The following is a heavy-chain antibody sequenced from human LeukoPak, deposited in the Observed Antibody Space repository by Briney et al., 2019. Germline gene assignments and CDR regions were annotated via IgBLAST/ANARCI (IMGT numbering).Heavy chain of an antibody. D-gene: IGHD2-2*01. J-gene: IGHJ5*02. CDR1: GGTFSSYA. CDR2: IIPIFGTA. V-gene: IGHV1-69*06. CDR3: ARSSPDIVVVPAATPNWFDP. Sequence: SVKVSCKASGGTFSSYAISWVRQAPGQGLEWMGGIIPIFGTANYAQKFQGRVTITADKSTSTAYMEMSSLRSEDTAVYYCARSSPDIVVVPAATPNWFDPWGQGTLVTVSS.